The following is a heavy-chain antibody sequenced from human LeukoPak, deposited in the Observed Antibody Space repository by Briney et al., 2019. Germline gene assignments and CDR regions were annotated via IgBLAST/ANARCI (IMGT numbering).Heavy chain of an antibody. D-gene: IGHD4-23*01. V-gene: IGHV1-46*01. CDR1: GYTFTSYY. CDR2: INPSGGST. J-gene: IGHJ5*02. CDR3: ARDNSVEDTAWWFDP. Sequence: ASVKVSCKASGYTFTSYYMHWVRQAPGQGLEWMGIINPSGGSTTYAQKFQGRVTMTRDMSTSTVYMELSSLRSEDTAVYYCARDNSVEDTAWWFDPWGQGTLVTVSS.